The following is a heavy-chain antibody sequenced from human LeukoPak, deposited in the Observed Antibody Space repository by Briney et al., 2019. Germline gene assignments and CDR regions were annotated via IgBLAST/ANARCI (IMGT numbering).Heavy chain of an antibody. CDR3: TSRGLTFDY. Sequence: GGSLRLSCAASGFPLNSYSMNWVRQAPGKGLEWVSSISDSSSYKYYADSVKGRFTISRDNAKNSLYLQMDSLKTEDTAAYYCTSRGLTFDYWGQGTMVTVSS. CDR2: ISDSSSYK. J-gene: IGHJ4*02. V-gene: IGHV3-21*04. CDR1: GFPLNSYS. D-gene: IGHD3/OR15-3a*01.